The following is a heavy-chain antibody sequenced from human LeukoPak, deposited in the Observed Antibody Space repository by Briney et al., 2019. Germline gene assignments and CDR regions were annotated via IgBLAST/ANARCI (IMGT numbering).Heavy chain of an antibody. CDR3: ARPYYDTSGYYSYYFDY. Sequence: GESLKISCKGSGYSFTSYRIGWVRQMPGKGLEWRGIIYPGDSDTRYSPSFQGQVTISADKSISTAYLQWSSLKASDTAMYYCARPYYDTSGYYSYYFDYWGQGTLVTVSS. V-gene: IGHV5-51*01. D-gene: IGHD3-22*01. J-gene: IGHJ4*02. CDR1: GYSFTSYR. CDR2: IYPGDSDT.